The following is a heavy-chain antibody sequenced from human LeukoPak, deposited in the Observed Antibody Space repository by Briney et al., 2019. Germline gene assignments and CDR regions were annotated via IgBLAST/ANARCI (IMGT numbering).Heavy chain of an antibody. CDR1: GFTLSSYS. Sequence: GGSLRLSCAASGFTLSSYSMHWVRQAPGKGPEWVSSISTTTYTYYADSVKGRFTISRDNAKNSLYLQMNSLRAEDTGVYYCARGNYFDYWGQGTLVTVSS. D-gene: IGHD3-10*01. CDR2: ISTTTYT. V-gene: IGHV3-21*01. CDR3: ARGNYFDY. J-gene: IGHJ4*02.